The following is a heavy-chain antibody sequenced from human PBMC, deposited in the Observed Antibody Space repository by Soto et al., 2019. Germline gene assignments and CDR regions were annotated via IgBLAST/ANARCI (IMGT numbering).Heavy chain of an antibody. CDR2: IYYSGST. CDR1: GGSISSSSYY. Sequence: SETLSLTCTVSGGSISSSSYYWGWIRQPPGKGLEWIGSIYYSGSTYYNPSLKSRVTISVDTSKNQFSLKLSSVTAADTAVYYCARISSRFGDYYYYMDVWGKGTTVTVSS. CDR3: ARISSRFGDYYYYMDV. J-gene: IGHJ6*03. V-gene: IGHV4-39*01. D-gene: IGHD3-10*01.